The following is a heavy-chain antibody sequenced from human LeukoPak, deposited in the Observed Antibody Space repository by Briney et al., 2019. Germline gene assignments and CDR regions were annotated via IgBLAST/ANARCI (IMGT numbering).Heavy chain of an antibody. CDR2: IWYDGSNK. CDR3: ARDSSGWLYYFDY. Sequence: GGSLRLSCAASGFTFGSYGMHWVRQAPGKGLEWVAVIWYDGSNKYYADSVKGRFTISRDNSKNTLYLQMNSLRAEDTAVYYCARDSSGWLYYFDYWGQGTLVTVSS. V-gene: IGHV3-33*08. J-gene: IGHJ4*02. CDR1: GFTFGSYG. D-gene: IGHD6-19*01.